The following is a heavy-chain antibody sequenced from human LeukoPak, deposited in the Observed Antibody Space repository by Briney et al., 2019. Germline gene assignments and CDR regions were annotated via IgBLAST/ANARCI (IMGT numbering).Heavy chain of an antibody. CDR3: ARDVEVAVTTDYYYYGMDV. CDR1: GGTFSSYA. V-gene: IGHV1-69*04. J-gene: IGHJ6*02. CDR2: IIPILGIA. D-gene: IGHD4-17*01. Sequence: SVKVSCKASGGTFSSYAISWVRQAPGQGLEWMGRIIPILGIANYAQKLQGRVTMTTDTSTSTAYMELRSLRSDDTAVYYCARDVEVAVTTDYYYYGMDVWGQGTTVTVSS.